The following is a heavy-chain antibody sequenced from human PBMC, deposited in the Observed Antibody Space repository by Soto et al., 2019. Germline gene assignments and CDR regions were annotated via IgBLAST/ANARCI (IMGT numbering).Heavy chain of an antibody. J-gene: IGHJ3*02. CDR1: GFTFSIYA. V-gene: IGHV3-23*01. CDR2: LLRSGRST. D-gene: IGHD6-19*01. Sequence: EVQLLESGGGLVQPGGSLRLSCAASGFTFSIYAMTWARQAPGKGLEWVAGLLRSGRSTYYADSVKGRFTISRDNSKNTLYLQMNSLRAEDTAVYYCASPYSSGWSGAAFDIWGQGTMVTVSS. CDR3: ASPYSSGWSGAAFDI.